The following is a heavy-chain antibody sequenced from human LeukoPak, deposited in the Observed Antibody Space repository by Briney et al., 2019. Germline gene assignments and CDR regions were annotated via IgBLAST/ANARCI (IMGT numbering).Heavy chain of an antibody. V-gene: IGHV3-21*01. J-gene: IGHJ6*02. CDR3: ARALGGGPTPDSGMDV. D-gene: IGHD2-15*01. CDR1: GFTFSSYS. CDR2: ISSSSSYI. Sequence: GGSLRLSCAASGFTFSSYSMNWVRQAPGKGLEWVSSISSSSSYIYYADSVKGRFTISRDNAKNSLYLQMNSLRAEDTAVYYCARALGGGPTPDSGMDVWGQGTTVTVSS.